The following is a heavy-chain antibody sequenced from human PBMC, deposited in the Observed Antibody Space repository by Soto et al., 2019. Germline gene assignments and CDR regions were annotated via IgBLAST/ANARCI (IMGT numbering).Heavy chain of an antibody. V-gene: IGHV1-18*01. D-gene: IGHD5-18*01. CDR1: GYTFTSYG. CDR3: TKERGYSYGYDY. CDR2: ISTYNGNT. Sequence: QVQLVQSGAEVKKPGASVKVSCKASGYTFTSYGISWVRQAPGQGLEWMGCISTYNGNTNYAQKHQRRVTMTTDTSTSTAYMELRSLRADDTAVYYCTKERGYSYGYDYWGQGTLVTVSA. J-gene: IGHJ4*02.